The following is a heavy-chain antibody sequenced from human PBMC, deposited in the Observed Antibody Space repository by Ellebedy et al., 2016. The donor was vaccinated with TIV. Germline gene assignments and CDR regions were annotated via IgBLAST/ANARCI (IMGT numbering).Heavy chain of an antibody. D-gene: IGHD2-2*01. CDR2: IYQDGSTK. CDR1: GFSFRSYW. J-gene: IGHJ5*02. V-gene: IGHV3-7*01. Sequence: PGGSLRLSCVASGFSFRSYWMSWVRQAPGKGLEWVANIYQDGSTKYYVDSVKGRFTISRDNAKNSLFLQMNSLRVEDTAVYYCERTGGVPAAMGNWFDRWGQGTLVTVSS. CDR3: ERTGGVPAAMGNWFDR.